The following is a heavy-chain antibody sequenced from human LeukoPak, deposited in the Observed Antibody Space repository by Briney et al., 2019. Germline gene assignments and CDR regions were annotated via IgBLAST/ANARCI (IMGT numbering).Heavy chain of an antibody. V-gene: IGHV3-23*01. CDR3: AKDEAYDILTGASPDY. CDR1: GFTFSSYA. D-gene: IGHD3-9*01. CDR2: ISGSGGST. Sequence: GGSLRLSCAASGFTFSSYAMSWARQAPGKGLGWVSAISGSGGSTYYADSVKGRFTISRDNSKNTLYLQMNSLRAEDTAVYYCAKDEAYDILTGASPDYWGQGTLVTVSS. J-gene: IGHJ4*02.